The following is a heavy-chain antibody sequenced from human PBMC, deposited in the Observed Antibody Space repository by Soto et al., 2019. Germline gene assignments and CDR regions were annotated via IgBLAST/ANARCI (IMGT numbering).Heavy chain of an antibody. CDR3: ATDTAMVTFDY. J-gene: IGHJ4*02. CDR1: GGSISSRSDY. D-gene: IGHD5-18*01. Sequence: PPETLSLTCTVSGGSISSRSDYWGWIRQPPGKGLEFIGSIYYSGSPYYNPSLESRVTISVDTSKNQFSLKLSSVTAADTAVYYCATDTAMVTFDYWGQGTMVTVSS. V-gene: IGHV4-39*02. CDR2: IYYSGSP.